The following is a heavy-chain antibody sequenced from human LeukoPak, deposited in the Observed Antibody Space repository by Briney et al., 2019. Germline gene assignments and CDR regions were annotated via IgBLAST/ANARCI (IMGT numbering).Heavy chain of an antibody. D-gene: IGHD3-3*01. CDR1: GFTVSSNY. CDR3: ARGTDFWSGYSPAAYYYYYMDV. J-gene: IGHJ6*03. Sequence: GGSLRLSCAASGFTVSSNYMSWVRQAPGKGPVWVSVIYSSGSTYYADSVKGRFTISRDNSKNTLYLQMNSLRAEDTAAYYCARGTDFWSGYSPAAYYYYYMDVWGKGTTVTVSS. V-gene: IGHV3-53*01. CDR2: IYSSGST.